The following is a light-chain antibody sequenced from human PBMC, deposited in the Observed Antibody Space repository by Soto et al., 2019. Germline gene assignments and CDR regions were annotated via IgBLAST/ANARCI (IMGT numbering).Light chain of an antibody. CDR2: GAS. CDR1: QSVSSSY. Sequence: PGERVTLSCRASQSVSSSYLTWYQQKPGQAPRLLIYGASNRATGIPDRFSGSGSGTEFTLTISSLQSEDFAVYYCQQYNNWPRTFGQGTKVDI. J-gene: IGKJ1*01. V-gene: IGKV3D-15*01. CDR3: QQYNNWPRT.